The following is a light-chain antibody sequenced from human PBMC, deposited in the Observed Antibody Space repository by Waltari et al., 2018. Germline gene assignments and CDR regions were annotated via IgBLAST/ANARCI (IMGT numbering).Light chain of an antibody. CDR1: SSNIGSNY. J-gene: IGLJ3*02. CDR2: SNN. Sequence: QSVLTQPPSASGTPGQRVTISCSGSSSNIGSNYVYWYQQLAGTAPKLRMYSNNQRPSGAPDRFSGSKSGTSASRAISGLRPEDEADYYCAAWDDSLSGRWVFGGGTKLTVL. CDR3: AAWDDSLSGRWV. V-gene: IGLV1-47*01.